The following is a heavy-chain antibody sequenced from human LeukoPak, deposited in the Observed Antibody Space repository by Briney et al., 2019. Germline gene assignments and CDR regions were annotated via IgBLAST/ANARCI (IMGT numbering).Heavy chain of an antibody. Sequence: GGSLRLSCAASGFTFSSYSTNWVRQAPGKGLEWVSSISSSSSYIYYADSVKGRFTISRDNAKNSLYLQMNSLRAEDTAVYYCAKGYGSGSYGDYYYYYYMDVWGKGTTVTISS. V-gene: IGHV3-21*01. D-gene: IGHD3-10*01. CDR3: AKGYGSGSYGDYYYYYYMDV. CDR1: GFTFSSYS. CDR2: ISSSSSYI. J-gene: IGHJ6*03.